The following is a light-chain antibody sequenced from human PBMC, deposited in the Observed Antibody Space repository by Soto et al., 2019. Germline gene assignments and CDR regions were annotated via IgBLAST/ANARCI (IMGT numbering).Light chain of an antibody. J-gene: IGLJ2*01. CDR1: SSNVDDYNY. CDR2: DVI. Sequence: QSALTQPRSVSGSPGQSVTISCPGTSSNVDDYNYVSWYQQYPGEVPKLIIYDVIKRPSGVPDRFSGFKSGNTASLTISGLQAGDEADYYCCSYVGSYTFKFGGGTKLTVL. V-gene: IGLV2-11*01. CDR3: CSYVGSYTFK.